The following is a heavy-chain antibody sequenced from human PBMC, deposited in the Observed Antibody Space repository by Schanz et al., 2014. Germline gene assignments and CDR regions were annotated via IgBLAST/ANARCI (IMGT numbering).Heavy chain of an antibody. V-gene: IGHV3-23*01. Sequence: EVQLLESGGGLVQPGGSLRLSCASSGFSFTTYAMSWVRQAPGKGLEWVSSISSGGGSTYYADSVKGRFTISRDNSKNTLYLQVESLRAEDTAVYYCAKSQGSSFDSWGQGTLVTVSS. CDR2: ISSGGGST. J-gene: IGHJ4*02. CDR1: GFSFTTYA. CDR3: AKSQGSSFDS. D-gene: IGHD6-13*01.